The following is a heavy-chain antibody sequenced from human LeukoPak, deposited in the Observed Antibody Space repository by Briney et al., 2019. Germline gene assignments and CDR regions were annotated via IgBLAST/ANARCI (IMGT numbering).Heavy chain of an antibody. Sequence: GESLKISCKGSGYSFSIFWIGWVRQMPGKGLEWMGSFYVANSDTRYSPSFQGQVTITADNSISTAYLQWSDLKASDTAIYYCARLSSGSDPPSWASDIWGQGTVVTVSS. CDR1: GYSFSIFW. D-gene: IGHD1-26*01. J-gene: IGHJ3*02. V-gene: IGHV5-51*01. CDR3: ARLSSGSDPPSWASDI. CDR2: FYVANSDT.